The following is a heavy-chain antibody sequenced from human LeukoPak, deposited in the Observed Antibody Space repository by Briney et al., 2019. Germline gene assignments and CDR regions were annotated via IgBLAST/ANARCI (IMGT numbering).Heavy chain of an antibody. V-gene: IGHV1-3*01. CDR1: GYTFTSYA. Sequence: GASVKVSCKASGYTFTSYAMHWVRQAPGQRLEWMGWINAGNGNTKYSQKFQGRVTITRDTSASTAYMELSSLRSEDTAVYYCARNMDDSGTPGYWGQGTLVTVSS. D-gene: IGHD3-10*01. J-gene: IGHJ4*02. CDR2: INAGNGNT. CDR3: ARNMDDSGTPGY.